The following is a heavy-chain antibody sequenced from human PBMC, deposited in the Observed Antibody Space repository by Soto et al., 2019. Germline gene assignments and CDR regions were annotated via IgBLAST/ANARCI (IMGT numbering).Heavy chain of an antibody. Sequence: SVKVSCTASGGTFSSYAIRWVRQPPGQGLEWMGGIIPIFGTANYAQKFQGRVTITADESTSTAYSELSSLRSEDTAVYYCARDSGGYDFWSGYQNYYYYYGMDVWGQGTTVTVSS. CDR2: IIPIFGTA. J-gene: IGHJ6*02. D-gene: IGHD3-3*01. CDR3: ARDSGGYDFWSGYQNYYYYYGMDV. V-gene: IGHV1-69*13. CDR1: GGTFSSYA.